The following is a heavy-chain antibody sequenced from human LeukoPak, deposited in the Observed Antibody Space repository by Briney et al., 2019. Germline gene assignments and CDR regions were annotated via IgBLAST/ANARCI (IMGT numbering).Heavy chain of an antibody. CDR3: ARDRKQWLRGPFDP. CDR1: GGSISSYY. J-gene: IGHJ5*02. CDR2: IYYSGST. V-gene: IGHV4-59*01. D-gene: IGHD6-19*01. Sequence: SETLSLTCTVAGGSISSYYWNWIRQPPGKGLEWIGYIYYSGSTNYNPSLKSRVTISVDTSKNQFSLKLSSVTAADTAVYYCARDRKQWLRGPFDPWGQGTLVTVSS.